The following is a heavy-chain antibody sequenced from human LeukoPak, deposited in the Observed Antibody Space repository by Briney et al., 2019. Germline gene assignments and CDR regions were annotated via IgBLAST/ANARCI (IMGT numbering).Heavy chain of an antibody. Sequence: GESLKISCKGSGYSFTSYWIGWVRQMPGKGLEWMGIIYPGDSDTTYSPSFQGQISISADTSITTAYLQWSNLKASDTAIYYCARHPRNYYGSGSFFPDAYDIWGQGTMVTVSS. J-gene: IGHJ3*02. V-gene: IGHV5-51*01. CDR3: ARHPRNYYGSGSFFPDAYDI. D-gene: IGHD3-10*01. CDR2: IYPGDSDT. CDR1: GYSFTSYW.